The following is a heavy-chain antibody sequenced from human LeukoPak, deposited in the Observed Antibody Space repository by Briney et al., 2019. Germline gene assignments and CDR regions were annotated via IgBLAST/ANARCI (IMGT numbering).Heavy chain of an antibody. CDR3: ARLSPYLGAGSSAFPDDY. J-gene: IGHJ4*02. V-gene: IGHV4-39*01. D-gene: IGHD3-10*01. CDR2: ISYTGST. CDR1: GGSISATTYY. Sequence: SETLSLTCTVSGGSISATTYYWGWLRQPPGKGLEWIGSISYTGSTYYNPSPKIRVTTSVDTSKNQFSLRLSSVTAADTAVYYCARLSPYLGAGSSAFPDDYWGQGTLVTVSS.